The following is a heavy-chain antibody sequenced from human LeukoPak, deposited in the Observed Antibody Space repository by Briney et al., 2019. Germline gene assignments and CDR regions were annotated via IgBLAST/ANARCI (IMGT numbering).Heavy chain of an antibody. D-gene: IGHD6-19*01. CDR1: GYTFTSYG. Sequence: GASVKVSCKASGYTFTSYGISWVRQAPGQGLEWMGWISAYNGNTNYAQKLQGRVTMTTDTSTSTAYMELRSLRSDDTAVYYCARGGGPGSGWYLKPELHFDYWGQGALVTVSS. CDR2: ISAYNGNT. V-gene: IGHV1-18*01. CDR3: ARGGGPGSGWYLKPELHFDY. J-gene: IGHJ4*02.